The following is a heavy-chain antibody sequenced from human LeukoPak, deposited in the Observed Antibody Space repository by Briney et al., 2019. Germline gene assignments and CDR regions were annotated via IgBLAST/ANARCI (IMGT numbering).Heavy chain of an antibody. D-gene: IGHD6-6*01. J-gene: IGHJ4*02. CDR1: GFIFSSYN. V-gene: IGHV3-21*01. CDR2: ISSSSTYI. Sequence: GGSLRLSCAASGFIFSSYNMNWVRQAPGKGLEWVSSISSSSTYIYYVDSVRGRFTISRDSAKNSLYLQMNSLRAEDTAMYYCARDGYSSSSFDFWGQGTLVTVSS. CDR3: ARDGYSSSSFDF.